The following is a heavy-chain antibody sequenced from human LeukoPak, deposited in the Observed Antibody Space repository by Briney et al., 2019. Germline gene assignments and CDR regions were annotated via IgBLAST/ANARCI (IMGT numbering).Heavy chain of an antibody. CDR1: GGSFSGYY. CDR3: ARRKRGAMIVVVNRIFDY. CDR2: INHSGST. V-gene: IGHV4-34*01. Sequence: PSETLSLTCAVYGGSFSGYYWSWIRQPPGKGPEWIGEINHSGSTNYNPSLKSRVTISVDTSKNQFSLKLSSVTAADTAVYYCARRKRGAMIVVVNRIFDYWGQGTLVTVSS. D-gene: IGHD3-22*01. J-gene: IGHJ4*02.